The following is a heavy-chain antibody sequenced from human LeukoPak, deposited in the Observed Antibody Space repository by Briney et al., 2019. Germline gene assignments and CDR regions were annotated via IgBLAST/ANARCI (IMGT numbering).Heavy chain of an antibody. V-gene: IGHV4-34*01. D-gene: IGHD2-2*01. J-gene: IGHJ6*03. CDR3: ARGIVVVPAAMGLRYYYYYMDV. Sequence: PSETLSLTCAVYGGSFSGYYWNWIRQPPGKGLEWIGEINHSGSTNYNPSLKSRVTISVDTSKNQFSLKQSSVTAADTAVYYCARGIVVVPAAMGLRYYYYYMDVWGKGTTVTVSS. CDR1: GGSFSGYY. CDR2: INHSGST.